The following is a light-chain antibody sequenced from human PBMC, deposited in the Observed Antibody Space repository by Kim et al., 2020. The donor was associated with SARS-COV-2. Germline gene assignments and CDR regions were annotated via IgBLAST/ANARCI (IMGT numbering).Light chain of an antibody. CDR3: HSYDTSLSGWV. Sequence: QRVTISCTGSSSNIGAGYDVHWYQQLPGTAPNLLIYGNSNRPSGVPDRFSGSKSGTSASLTITGLQAEDETDYYCHSYDTSLSGWVFGGGTQLTVL. CDR1: SSNIGAGYD. CDR2: GNS. J-gene: IGLJ3*02. V-gene: IGLV1-40*01.